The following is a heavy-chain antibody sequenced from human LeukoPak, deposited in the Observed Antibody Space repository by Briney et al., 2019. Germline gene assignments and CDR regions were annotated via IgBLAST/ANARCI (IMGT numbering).Heavy chain of an antibody. Sequence: PGGSLRLSCAASGFTFSSYAMSWVRQAPGKGLEWVSAISGSGGSTYYADSVKGRFTISRDNSKNTLYLQMNSLRAEDTAVYYCAKDGASVWGSYRYTPADYWGQGTLVTVSS. CDR2: ISGSGGST. CDR1: GFTFSSYA. V-gene: IGHV3-23*01. CDR3: AKDGASVWGSYRYTPADY. J-gene: IGHJ4*02. D-gene: IGHD3-16*02.